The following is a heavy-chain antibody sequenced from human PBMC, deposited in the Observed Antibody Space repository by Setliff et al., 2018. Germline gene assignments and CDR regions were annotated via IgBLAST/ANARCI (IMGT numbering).Heavy chain of an antibody. CDR1: GDSISSRTYY. J-gene: IGHJ5*02. V-gene: IGHV4-61*09. Sequence: SETLSLTCTVSGDSISSRTYYWSWIRQPAGKGLEWIGHIYTSWSTNYNPSLKSRLTISVDTSKNQFSLNLSSVTAADTAVYYCARAHTWSLPNDNSGYPGWFDPWGQGTLVTSPQ. D-gene: IGHD3-22*01. CDR3: ARAHTWSLPNDNSGYPGWFDP. CDR2: IYTSWST.